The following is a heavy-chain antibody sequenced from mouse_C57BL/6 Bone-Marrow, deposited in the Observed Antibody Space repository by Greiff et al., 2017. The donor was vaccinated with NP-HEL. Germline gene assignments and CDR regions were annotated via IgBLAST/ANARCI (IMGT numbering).Heavy chain of an antibody. CDR2: IYPGDGDT. V-gene: IGHV1-82*01. D-gene: IGHD1-1*01. J-gene: IGHJ2*01. Sequence: VQLQESGPELVKPGASVKISCKASGYAFSSSWMNWVKQRPGKGLEWIGRIYPGDGDTNYNGKFKGKATLTADKSSSTAYMQLSSLISEDSAVYFCARQDYYGSSYWGQGTTLTVSS. CDR3: ARQDYYGSSY. CDR1: GYAFSSSW.